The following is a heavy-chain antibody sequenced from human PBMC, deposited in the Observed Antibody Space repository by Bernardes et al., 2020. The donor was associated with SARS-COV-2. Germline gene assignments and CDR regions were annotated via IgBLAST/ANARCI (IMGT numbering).Heavy chain of an antibody. D-gene: IGHD2-15*01. CDR1: GGSISSGSYY. CDR3: ARGALGYCSGGRCYGEFDP. V-gene: IGHV4-61*02. Sequence: SETLSLTCTVSGGSISSGSYYWSWIRQPAGQGLEWIGRIYTSGSTDYNPSLRSRVTISVDTSKNQFSLNLNSVTAADTAVYYCARGALGYCSGGRCYGEFDPWGQGSLVTVSS. J-gene: IGHJ5*02. CDR2: IYTSGST.